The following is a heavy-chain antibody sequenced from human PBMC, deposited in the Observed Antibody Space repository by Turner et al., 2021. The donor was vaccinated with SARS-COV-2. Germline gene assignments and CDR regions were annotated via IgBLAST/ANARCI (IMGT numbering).Heavy chain of an antibody. V-gene: IGHV3-66*01. D-gene: IGHD3-10*01. CDR3: AREVSGSSNTGGYFDY. CDR1: GFTVSSNY. J-gene: IGHJ4*02. CDR2: IYSGGST. Sequence: EVQLVESGGGLVQPGGSLRLSCAASGFTVSSNYMSWVRQAPGKGLEWVSVIYSGGSTFYADSVKGRFTISRDNSKNTLYLQMNSLRAEDTAVYYCAREVSGSSNTGGYFDYWGQGTLVTVSS.